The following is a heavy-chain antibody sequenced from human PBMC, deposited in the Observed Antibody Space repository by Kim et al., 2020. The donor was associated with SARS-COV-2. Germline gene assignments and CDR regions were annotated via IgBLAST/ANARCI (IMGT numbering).Heavy chain of an antibody. V-gene: IGHV1-2*02. Sequence: ASVKVSCKASGYTFTGYYMHWVRQAPGQGLEWMGWINPNSGGTNYAQKFQGRVTMTRDTSISTAYMELSRLRSDDTAVYYCAREELVITQQLAYWGQGTLVTVSS. D-gene: IGHD6-13*01. CDR2: INPNSGGT. J-gene: IGHJ4*02. CDR3: AREELVITQQLAY. CDR1: GYTFTGYY.